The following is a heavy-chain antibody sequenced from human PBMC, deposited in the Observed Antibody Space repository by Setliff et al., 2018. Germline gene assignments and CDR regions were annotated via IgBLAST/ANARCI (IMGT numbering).Heavy chain of an antibody. CDR3: ARDKGYDSSGYYFYYYYYMDV. V-gene: IGHV1-3*01. CDR2: INPGNGNT. D-gene: IGHD3-22*01. CDR1: GYTFTDYA. Sequence: GASVKVSCKASGYTFTDYAMHWVRQAPGQRLEWMGWINPGNGNTKYPQKFQDRVTITRDTSASTAYMELSSLRSEDTAVYYCARDKGYDSSGYYFYYYYYMDVWGKGTTVTVSS. J-gene: IGHJ6*03.